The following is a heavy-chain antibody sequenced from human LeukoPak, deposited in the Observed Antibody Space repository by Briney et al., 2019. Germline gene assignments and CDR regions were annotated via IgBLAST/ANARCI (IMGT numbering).Heavy chain of an antibody. Sequence: SETLSLTCAVYGGSSSGYYWSWIRQPPGKGLEGIGEINHSGSTNYNPSLKSRVTISVDTSKNQFSLKLSSVTAADTAVYYCARTYYYGSGSYRPPRGYFQHWGQGTLVTVSS. CDR1: GGSSSGYY. V-gene: IGHV4-34*01. D-gene: IGHD3-10*01. J-gene: IGHJ1*01. CDR3: ARTYYYGSGSYRPPRGYFQH. CDR2: INHSGST.